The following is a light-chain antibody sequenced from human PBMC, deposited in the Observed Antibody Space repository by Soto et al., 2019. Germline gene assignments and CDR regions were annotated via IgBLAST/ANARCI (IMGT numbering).Light chain of an antibody. J-gene: IGKJ1*01. V-gene: IGKV1-39*01. CDR2: AAS. CDR1: QSISTY. CDR3: QQYYSFPWT. Sequence: DIQMTQSPSSLSASVGDRVTITCRASQSISTYLNCYQQKPGKAPELLIYAASTLQSGVPSRFSGSGSGTDFTLTISCLQSEDFATYYCQQYYSFPWTFGQGTKVDIK.